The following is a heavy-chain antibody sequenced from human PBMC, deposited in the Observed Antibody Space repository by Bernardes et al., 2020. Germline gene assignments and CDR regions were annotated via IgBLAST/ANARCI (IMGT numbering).Heavy chain of an antibody. CDR3: ATGNGDSHYYYYYYMDV. D-gene: IGHD4-17*01. Sequence: ASVKVSCKVSGYTLTELSMHWVRQAPGKGLEWMGGFDPEDGETIYAQKFQGRVTMTEDTSTDTAYMELSSLRSEDTAVYYCATGNGDSHYYYYYYMDVWGKGTTVTVSS. CDR1: GYTLTELS. J-gene: IGHJ6*03. V-gene: IGHV1-24*01. CDR2: FDPEDGET.